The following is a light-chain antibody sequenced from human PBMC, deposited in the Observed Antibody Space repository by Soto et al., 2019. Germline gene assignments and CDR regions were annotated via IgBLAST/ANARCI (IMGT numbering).Light chain of an antibody. CDR1: QSLLHRDGYNY. V-gene: IGKV2-28*01. J-gene: IGKJ1*01. CDR2: LGS. Sequence: DIVMTQSPLSLPVTPGAPASISCRSSQSLLHRDGYNYLDWYVQKPGQSPQLLIYLGSSRSSGVPDRFSGSGSGTDFTLKISRVEAEDVGVYYCMQALQTPWTVGQATKV. CDR3: MQALQTPWT.